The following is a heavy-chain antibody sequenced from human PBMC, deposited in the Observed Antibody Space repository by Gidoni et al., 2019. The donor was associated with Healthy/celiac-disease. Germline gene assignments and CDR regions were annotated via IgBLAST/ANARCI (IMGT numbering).Heavy chain of an antibody. CDR2: ISAYNSNT. J-gene: IGHJ6*02. CDR1: GYTSTTYG. V-gene: IGHV1-18*04. D-gene: IGHD3-22*01. CDR3: ARDTHYYDSSGPHNGMDV. Sequence: QVQLVQSGAEVKKPGAPVKVSCKASGYTSTTYGISWVRQAPGQGLEWMRWISAYNSNTNNAQKLQGRGTMNTDTSTSTAYMELRSLRSDDTAVYYCARDTHYYDSSGPHNGMDVWGQGTTVTVSS.